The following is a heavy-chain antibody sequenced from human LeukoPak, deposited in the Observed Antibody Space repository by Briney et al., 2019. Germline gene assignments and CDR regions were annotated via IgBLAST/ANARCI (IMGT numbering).Heavy chain of an antibody. Sequence: ASVKVSCKASGYTFTSYGISWVRQAPGQGLEWMGWISAYNGNTNYAQKLQGRVTMTTDTSTSTAYMELRSLRSDDTAVYYCARGSYDYVWGGYRQIRNFDYWGQGTLVTVSS. CDR1: GYTFTSYG. CDR2: ISAYNGNT. D-gene: IGHD3-16*02. J-gene: IGHJ4*02. V-gene: IGHV1-18*01. CDR3: ARGSYDYVWGGYRQIRNFDY.